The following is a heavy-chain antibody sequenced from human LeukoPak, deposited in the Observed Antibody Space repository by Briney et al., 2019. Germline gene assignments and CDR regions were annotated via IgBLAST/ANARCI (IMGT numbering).Heavy chain of an antibody. D-gene: IGHD3-22*01. CDR3: AREGITMIVVVI. Sequence: ASVKVSCKASGYTFTSYGISWVRQAPGQGLEWMGGIIPILGIANYAQKFQGRVTITADKSTSTAYMELSSLRSEDTAVYYCAREGITMIVVVIWGQGTLVTVSS. V-gene: IGHV1-69*10. J-gene: IGHJ4*02. CDR2: IIPILGIA. CDR1: GYTFTSYG.